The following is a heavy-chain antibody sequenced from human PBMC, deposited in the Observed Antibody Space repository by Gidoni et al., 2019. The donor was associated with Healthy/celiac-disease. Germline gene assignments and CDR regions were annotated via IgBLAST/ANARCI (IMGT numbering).Heavy chain of an antibody. D-gene: IGHD6-19*01. V-gene: IGHV3-30-3*01. CDR1: GFTLSSYA. CDR3: ARESFGSGGFDY. J-gene: IGHJ4*02. Sequence: QVQLVESGGGVVQPGRSLRLSCAASGFTLSSYAMHWVRQAPGKGLEWGAVISYDGSNKYYADSVKGRFTISRDNSKNTLYLQMNSLRAEDTAVYYCARESFGSGGFDYWGQGTLVTVSS. CDR2: ISYDGSNK.